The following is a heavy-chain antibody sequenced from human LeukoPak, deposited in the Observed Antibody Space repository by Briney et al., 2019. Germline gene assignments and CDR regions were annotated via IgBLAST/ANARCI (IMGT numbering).Heavy chain of an antibody. CDR1: GFTFSSYS. D-gene: IGHD3-22*01. V-gene: IGHV3-48*02. CDR2: ISSSSSII. J-gene: IGHJ3*02. Sequence: GGSLRLSCAASGFTFSSYSMNWVRQAPGKGLEWLSYISSSSSIIYYADSVKGRFAISRDNAKNSLYLQMNSLRDEDTAVYYCARDGDSSGYYAAFDIWGQGTMVTVSS. CDR3: ARDGDSSGYYAAFDI.